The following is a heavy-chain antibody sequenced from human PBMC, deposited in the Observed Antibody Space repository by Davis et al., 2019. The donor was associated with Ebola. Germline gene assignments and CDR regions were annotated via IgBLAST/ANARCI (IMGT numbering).Heavy chain of an antibody. CDR1: GFPFSSFW. Sequence: PGGSLRLSCAASGFPFSSFWMHWVRQLPGKGLEWVSRINSDGSTTDYADSVKGRFTLYGDNAKNTMFLEMNSLRAGDTAIYYCIRGREKTGYYRPDDYWGQGTLVTVSS. CDR3: IRGREKTGYYRPDDY. D-gene: IGHD3-9*01. J-gene: IGHJ4*02. CDR2: INSDGSTT. V-gene: IGHV3-74*01.